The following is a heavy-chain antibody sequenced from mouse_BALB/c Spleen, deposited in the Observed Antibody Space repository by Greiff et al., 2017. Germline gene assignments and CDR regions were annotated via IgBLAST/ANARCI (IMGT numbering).Heavy chain of an antibody. J-gene: IGHJ3*01. CDR1: GFSLTSYD. CDR2: IWTGGGT. Sequence: QVQLKESGPGLVAPSQSLSITCTVSGFSLTSYDISWIRQPPGKGLEWLGVIWTGGGTNYNSAFMSRLSISKDNSKSQVFLKMNSLQTDDTAIYYCVRGFDGSWFAYWGQGTLVTVSA. V-gene: IGHV2-9-2*01. CDR3: VRGFDGSWFAY. D-gene: IGHD2-3*01.